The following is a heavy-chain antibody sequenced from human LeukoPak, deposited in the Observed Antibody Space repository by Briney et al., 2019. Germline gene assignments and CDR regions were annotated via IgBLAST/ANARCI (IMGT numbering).Heavy chain of an antibody. D-gene: IGHD3-10*01. Sequence: ASVKVSCKASGYTFTSYGISWVRQAPGQGLERMGWINPNSGGTNYAQNLQGRVTMTRDTSISTAYMELSRLRSDDTAVYYCARDYERIIMVRGVPLSPQAVFDPWGQGTLVTVS. CDR1: GYTFTSYG. CDR2: INPNSGGT. J-gene: IGHJ5*02. V-gene: IGHV1-2*02. CDR3: ARDYERIIMVRGVPLSPQAVFDP.